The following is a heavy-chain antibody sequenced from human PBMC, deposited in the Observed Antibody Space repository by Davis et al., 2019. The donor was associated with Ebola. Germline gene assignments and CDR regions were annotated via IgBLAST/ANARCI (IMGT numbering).Heavy chain of an antibody. V-gene: IGHV1-18*01. CDR2: ISAYNGNT. J-gene: IGHJ6*02. Sequence: ASVKVSCKASGYTFTSYGISWVRQAPGQGLEWMGWISAYNGNTNYAQKLQGRVTMTTDTSTSTAYMELRSLRSDDTAVYYCATQANNWNYFYYYYGMDVWGQGTTVTVSS. CDR1: GYTFTSYG. D-gene: IGHD1-7*01. CDR3: ATQANNWNYFYYYYGMDV.